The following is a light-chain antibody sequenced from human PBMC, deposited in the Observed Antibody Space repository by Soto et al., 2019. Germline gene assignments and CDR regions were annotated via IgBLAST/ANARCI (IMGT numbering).Light chain of an antibody. CDR2: DVS. CDR3: SSYTSSNYV. CDR1: SSDVGGYNY. J-gene: IGLJ1*01. V-gene: IGLV2-14*01. Sequence: QSVLTQPASVSGSPGQSITISCTGTSSDVGGYNYVSWYQQHPGNAPKLMIYDVSNRPSGVSNRFSGSKSGNTASLTISGLQAEDEADYYCSSYTSSNYVFGTGTKVTVL.